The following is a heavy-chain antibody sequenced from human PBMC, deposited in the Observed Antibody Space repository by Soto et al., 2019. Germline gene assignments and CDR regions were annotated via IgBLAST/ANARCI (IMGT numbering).Heavy chain of an antibody. CDR3: ARGPSRLTRFDY. V-gene: IGHV3-30-3*01. Sequence: PGGSLRLSCAASGFTFSSYAMHWVRQAPGKGLEWVAVISYDGSNKYYADSVKGRFTISRDNSKNTLFLQMNSLRAEDTAVYYCARGPSRLTRFDYWGQGTLVTVSS. CDR1: GFTFSSYA. D-gene: IGHD2-2*01. CDR2: ISYDGSNK. J-gene: IGHJ4*02.